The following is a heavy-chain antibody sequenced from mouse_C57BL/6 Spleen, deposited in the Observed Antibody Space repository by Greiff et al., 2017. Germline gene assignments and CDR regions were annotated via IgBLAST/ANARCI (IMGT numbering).Heavy chain of an antibody. J-gene: IGHJ2*01. CDR3: TPHDCDVVDYFDY. CDR2: IDPETGGT. CDR1: GYTFTDYE. V-gene: IGHV1-15*01. Sequence: QVQLQQSGAELVRPGASVTLSCKASGYTFTDYEMHWVKQTPVHGLEWIGAIDPETGGTAYNQKFKGKAILTVDKSSSTAYMELRSLTSEDSAVYYCTPHDCDVVDYFDYWGQGTTLTASS. D-gene: IGHD2-4*01.